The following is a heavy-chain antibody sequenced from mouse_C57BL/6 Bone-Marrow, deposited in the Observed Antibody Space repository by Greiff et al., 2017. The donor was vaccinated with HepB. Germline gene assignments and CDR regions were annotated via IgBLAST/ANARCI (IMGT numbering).Heavy chain of an antibody. CDR3: ARDPIYYYRSSYAMDY. V-gene: IGHV5-4*01. J-gene: IGHJ4*01. CDR2: ISDGGSYT. D-gene: IGHD1-1*01. CDR1: GFTFSSYA. Sequence: EVMLVESGGCLVKPRGSLKLSCAASGFTFSSYAMSWVRQTPEKRLEWVATISDGGSYTYYPDNVKGRFTISRDNAKNNLYLQMSHLKSEDTAMYYCARDPIYYYRSSYAMDYWGQGNSVTASS.